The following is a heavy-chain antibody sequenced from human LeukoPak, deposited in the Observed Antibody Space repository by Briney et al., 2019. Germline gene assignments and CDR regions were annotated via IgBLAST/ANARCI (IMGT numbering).Heavy chain of an antibody. D-gene: IGHD4-17*01. CDR2: ISGSGGST. Sequence: GSLRLSCAASGFTFSSYAMNWVRQAPGKGLEWVSGISGSGGSTYYADSVKGRFTISRDKSKNTLYLQMNSLRGEDTAVYYCAKVLQTYGDFDYWGQGTLVTVSS. J-gene: IGHJ4*02. V-gene: IGHV3-23*01. CDR1: GFTFSSYA. CDR3: AKVLQTYGDFDY.